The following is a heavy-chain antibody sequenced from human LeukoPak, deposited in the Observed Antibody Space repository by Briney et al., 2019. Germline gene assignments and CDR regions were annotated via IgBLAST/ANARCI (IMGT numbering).Heavy chain of an antibody. V-gene: IGHV4-39*01. Sequence: SETLSLTCTVSGGPITRSAYYWVWVRQSPGGGLEWLGSISSNGDTYYNPSFESRVTIAIETSKNQFSLKMTSVTAADTAAYYCTSRGFRLPLDAFDVWGQGTRVAVTS. J-gene: IGHJ3*01. D-gene: IGHD5-24*01. CDR1: GGPITRSAYY. CDR3: TSRGFRLPLDAFDV. CDR2: ISSNGDT.